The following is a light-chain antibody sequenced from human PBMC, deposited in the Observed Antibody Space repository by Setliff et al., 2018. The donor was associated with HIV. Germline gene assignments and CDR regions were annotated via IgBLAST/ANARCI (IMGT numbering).Light chain of an antibody. V-gene: IGLV2-14*01. Sequence: QSALTQPASVSGSPGQSITISCTGTSSDVGGYNYVSWYQQHPGKAPKLMIYEVSNRPSGVSNRFSGSKPGNTASLTISGLQAEDEADYYCSSYKTSSTYVFGTGTKVTVL. CDR2: EVS. CDR3: SSYKTSSTYV. J-gene: IGLJ1*01. CDR1: SSDVGGYNY.